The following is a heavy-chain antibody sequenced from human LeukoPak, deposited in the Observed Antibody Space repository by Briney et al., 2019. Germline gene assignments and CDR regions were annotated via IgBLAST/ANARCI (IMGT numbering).Heavy chain of an antibody. Sequence: SAISGGVGSTYYADSVKGRFTISRDNSKNTLYLQMNSLRAEDTAVYYCAKEEAAAGTDYWGQGTLVTVSS. J-gene: IGHJ4*02. CDR2: ISGGVGST. V-gene: IGHV3-23*01. D-gene: IGHD6-13*01. CDR3: AKEEAAAGTDY.